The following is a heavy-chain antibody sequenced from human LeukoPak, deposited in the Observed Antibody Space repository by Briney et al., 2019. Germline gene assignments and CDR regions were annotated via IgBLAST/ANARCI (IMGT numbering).Heavy chain of an antibody. CDR2: IIPIFGTA. D-gene: IGHD2-15*01. CDR1: GGTFSSYA. Sequence: SVKVSCKASGGTFSSYAISWVRQAPGQGLEWMGRIIPIFGTANYAQKFQGRVTITTDESTSTAYMELSSLRSEDTAVYYCGLHRKDIVVVVAAEGGGAFDIWGQGTMVTVSS. CDR3: GLHRKDIVVVVAAEGGGAFDI. V-gene: IGHV1-69*05. J-gene: IGHJ3*02.